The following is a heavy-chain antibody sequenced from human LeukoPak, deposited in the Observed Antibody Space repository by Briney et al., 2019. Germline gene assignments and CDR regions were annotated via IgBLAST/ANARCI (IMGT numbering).Heavy chain of an antibody. CDR2: IYYSGST. CDR1: GGSISSYY. Sequence: SETLSLTCTVSGGSISSYYWSWIRQPPGKGPEWIGYIYYSGSTNYNPSLKSRVTISVDTSKNQFSLKLSSVTAADTAVYYCARVPSHDYVWGSYRDAFDIWGQGTMVTVSS. CDR3: ARVPSHDYVWGSYRDAFDI. V-gene: IGHV4-59*01. J-gene: IGHJ3*02. D-gene: IGHD3-16*02.